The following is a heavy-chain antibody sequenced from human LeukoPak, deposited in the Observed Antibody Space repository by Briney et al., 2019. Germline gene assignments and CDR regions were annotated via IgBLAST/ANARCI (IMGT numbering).Heavy chain of an antibody. CDR3: ARNLYYYDSSGYYYY. V-gene: IGHV3-66*01. CDR2: LYSVGST. CDR1: GFTVSSNY. J-gene: IGHJ4*02. Sequence: GSLRLSCAASGFTVSSNYLSWVRQAPGEGLEWVSVLYSVGSTYYADSVKGRFTISRDNSKNTLYLQMNSLRADDTAVYYCARNLYYYDSSGYYYYWGQGTLVTVSS. D-gene: IGHD3-22*01.